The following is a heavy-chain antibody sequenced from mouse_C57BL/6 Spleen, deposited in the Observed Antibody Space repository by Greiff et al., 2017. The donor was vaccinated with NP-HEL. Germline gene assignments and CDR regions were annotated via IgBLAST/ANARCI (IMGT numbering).Heavy chain of an antibody. D-gene: IGHD4-1*01. CDR2: INYDGSST. J-gene: IGHJ1*03. V-gene: IGHV5-16*01. CDR3: ARDWDPGYWYFDV. CDR1: GFTFSDYY. Sequence: DVHLVESEGGLVQPGSSMKLSCTASGFTFSDYYMAWVRQVPEKGLEWVANINYDGSSTYYLDSLKSRFIISRDNAKNILYLQMSSLKSEDTATYYWARDWDPGYWYFDVWGTGTTVTVSS.